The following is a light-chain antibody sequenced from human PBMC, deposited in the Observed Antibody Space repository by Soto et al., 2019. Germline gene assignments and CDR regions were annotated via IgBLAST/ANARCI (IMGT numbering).Light chain of an antibody. V-gene: IGLV1-44*01. CDR3: SAWDDSLSGPG. J-gene: IGLJ2*01. CDR1: SSNIGSNT. CDR2: SNN. Sequence: VLTQPPSASGAPGQRVAISCTGSSSNIGSNTVNWYRQLPGTAPKLLIYSNNQRPSGVPARFSGSKSGTSASLAISGLQSEDEADYYCSAWDDSLSGPGFGGGTKLTVL.